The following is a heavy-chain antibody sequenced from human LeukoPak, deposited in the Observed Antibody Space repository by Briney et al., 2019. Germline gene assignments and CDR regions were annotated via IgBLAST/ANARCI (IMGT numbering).Heavy chain of an antibody. J-gene: IGHJ6*03. V-gene: IGHV3-20*04. CDR1: GFTFDDYG. Sequence: GXSLRLSCAASGFTFDDYGMSWVRQAPGKGLEWVSGINWNGGSTVYADSVKGRFTISRDNAKNSLYLQMNSLRAEDTALYYCAREGAYSYGWGPMDVWGKGTTVTVSS. CDR3: AREGAYSYGWGPMDV. D-gene: IGHD5-18*01. CDR2: INWNGGST.